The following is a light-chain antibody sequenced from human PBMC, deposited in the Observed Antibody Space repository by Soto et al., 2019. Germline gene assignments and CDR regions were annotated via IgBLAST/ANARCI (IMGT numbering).Light chain of an antibody. Sequence: EIVMTESPATLSVSPGERATLSCRASQSVRSNLAWYQQKPGLAPRLLFYAASIRATGIPARFSGSGSGTEFTLTISSLQSEDFAVYYCQQYNDWPWTLGQGTKVEIK. V-gene: IGKV3-15*01. CDR3: QQYNDWPWT. CDR1: QSVRSN. CDR2: AAS. J-gene: IGKJ1*01.